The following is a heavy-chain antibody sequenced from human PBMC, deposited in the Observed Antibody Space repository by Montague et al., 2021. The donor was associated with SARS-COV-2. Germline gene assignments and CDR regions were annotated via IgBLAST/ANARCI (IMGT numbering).Heavy chain of an antibody. D-gene: IGHD3-22*01. CDR1: GGSFSGYY. V-gene: IGHV4-34*01. Sequence: SETLSLTCAVYGGSFSGYYWSWIRQPPGKGLEWIGEINHSGSTNYNPSLKSRVTISVDTSKNQFSLRLSSVTAADTAVYYCARVRITMMVVVDAFDIWGQGTMVTVSS. CDR3: ARVRITMMVVVDAFDI. J-gene: IGHJ3*02. CDR2: INHSGST.